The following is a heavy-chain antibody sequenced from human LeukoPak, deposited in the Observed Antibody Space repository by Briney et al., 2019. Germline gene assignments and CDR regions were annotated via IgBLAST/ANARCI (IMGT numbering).Heavy chain of an antibody. CDR2: INHIGTT. D-gene: IGHD3-22*01. J-gene: IGHJ4*02. CDR3: ARGDWLSGYYYLLDY. CDR1: GGPFSGYY. V-gene: IGHV4-34*01. Sequence: SETLSLTCAVYGGPFSGYYWSWIRQPPGKGLEWIGEINHIGTTKFNPSLKSRITISVDTSKNQFSLKLSSVTAADTAVYYCARGDWLSGYYYLLDYWGQGALVTVSS.